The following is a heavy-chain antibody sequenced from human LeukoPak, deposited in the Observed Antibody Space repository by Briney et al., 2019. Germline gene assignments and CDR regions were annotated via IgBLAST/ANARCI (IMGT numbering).Heavy chain of an antibody. Sequence: GGSLRLSCAASGFTFSSYSMNWVRQAPGKGLEWVSSISSSSSYIYYADSVKGRFTISRDNAKNSLYLQMNSLRAEDTAVYYCARDRRGDYYDSSGRRDNWFDPWGQETLVTVSS. CDR1: GFTFSSYS. V-gene: IGHV3-21*01. J-gene: IGHJ5*02. CDR3: ARDRRGDYYDSSGRRDNWFDP. CDR2: ISSSSSYI. D-gene: IGHD3-22*01.